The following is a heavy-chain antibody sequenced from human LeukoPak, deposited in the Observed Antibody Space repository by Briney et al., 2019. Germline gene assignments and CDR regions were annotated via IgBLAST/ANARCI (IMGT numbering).Heavy chain of an antibody. CDR2: ISGSGGST. J-gene: IGHJ4*02. CDR3: AKDRLEGSFDY. V-gene: IGHV3-23*01. CDR1: GFTFSSYS. D-gene: IGHD1-1*01. Sequence: GGSLRLSCAASGFTFSSYSMNWVRQAPGKGLEWVSAISGSGGSTYYADSVKGRFTISRDNSKNTLYLQMNSLRAEDTAVYYCAKDRLEGSFDYWGQGTLVTVSS.